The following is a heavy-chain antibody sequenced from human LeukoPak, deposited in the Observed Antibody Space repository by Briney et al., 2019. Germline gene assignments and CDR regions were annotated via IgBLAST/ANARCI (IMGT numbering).Heavy chain of an antibody. CDR1: GFTVSSNY. V-gene: IGHV3-53*01. Sequence: GGSLRLSCAASGFTVSSNYMSWVRQAPGKGLEWVSFIYSAGNTYYADFVKGRFTISRHTSKNTLYPQMNSLRAGDTAVYYCARLRDDAFDIWGQGTMVTVSS. J-gene: IGHJ3*02. CDR2: IYSAGNT. CDR3: ARLRDDAFDI. D-gene: IGHD4-17*01.